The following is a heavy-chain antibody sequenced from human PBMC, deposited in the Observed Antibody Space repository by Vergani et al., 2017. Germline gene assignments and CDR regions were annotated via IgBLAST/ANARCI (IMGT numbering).Heavy chain of an antibody. D-gene: IGHD3-22*01. J-gene: IGHJ3*02. CDR3: ARGVYDSSGYYYRSDAFDI. Sequence: QLQLQESGPGLVKPSETLSLTCTVSGGSISSSSYYWGWIRQPPGKGLEWIGSIYYSGSTYYNPSLKSRVTISVDTSKNQFSLKLSSVTAADTAVYYCARGVYDSSGYYYRSDAFDIWGQGTMVTVSS. CDR2: IYYSGST. V-gene: IGHV4-39*07. CDR1: GGSISSSSYY.